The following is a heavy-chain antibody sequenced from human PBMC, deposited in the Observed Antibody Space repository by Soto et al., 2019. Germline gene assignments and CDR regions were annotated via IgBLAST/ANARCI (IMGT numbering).Heavy chain of an antibody. J-gene: IGHJ4*02. D-gene: IGHD3-9*01. CDR1: GFTFSSYA. V-gene: IGHV3-23*01. Sequence: GGSLRLSCAASGFTFSSYAMSWVRQAPGKGLEWVSAISGSGGSTYYAGSVKGRFTISRDNSKNTLYLQMNSLRAEDTAVYYCAKEGGLRYFDWSALDYWGQGTLVTVSS. CDR2: ISGSGGST. CDR3: AKEGGLRYFDWSALDY.